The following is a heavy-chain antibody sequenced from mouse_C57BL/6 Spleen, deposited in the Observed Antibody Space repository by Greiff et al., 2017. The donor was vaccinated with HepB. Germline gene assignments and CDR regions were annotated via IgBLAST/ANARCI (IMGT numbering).Heavy chain of an antibody. CDR1: GYTFTDYN. J-gene: IGHJ1*03. V-gene: IGHV1-18*01. CDR3: AMGYYGSHWYFDV. CDR2: INPNNGGT. D-gene: IGHD1-1*01. Sequence: EVKLQESGPELVKPGASVKIPCKASGYTFTDYNMDWVKQSHGKSLEWIGDINPNNGGTIYNQKFKGKATLTVDKSSSTAYMALRSLSSEDTAVYYCAMGYYGSHWYFDVWGTGTTVTVSS.